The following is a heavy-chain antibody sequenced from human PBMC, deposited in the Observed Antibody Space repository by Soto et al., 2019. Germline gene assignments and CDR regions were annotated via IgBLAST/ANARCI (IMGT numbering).Heavy chain of an antibody. CDR2: IYYSGST. Sequence: QVQLQESGPGLVKPSQTLSLTCTVSGGSISSGDYYWSWIRQPPGKGLEWIGYIYYSGSTYYNPSLKSRVTISVDTSKNQFSLKLSSVTAGDTAVYYCARTLGYCSGGSCYPGWDWFDPWGQGTLVTVSS. J-gene: IGHJ5*02. CDR3: ARTLGYCSGGSCYPGWDWFDP. D-gene: IGHD2-15*01. V-gene: IGHV4-30-4*01. CDR1: GGSISSGDYY.